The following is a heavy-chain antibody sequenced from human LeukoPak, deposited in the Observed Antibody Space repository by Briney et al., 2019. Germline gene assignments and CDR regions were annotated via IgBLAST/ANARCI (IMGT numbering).Heavy chain of an antibody. V-gene: IGHV1-69*05. CDR3: ARAHSSGYPRPDWFDP. Sequence: SVKVSCKASGGTFSSYATSWVRQAPGQGLEWMGGIIPIFGTANYAQKFQGRVMITTDESTSTAYMELSSLRSEDTAVYYCARAHSSGYPRPDWFDPWGQGTLVTVSS. CDR1: GGTFSSYA. J-gene: IGHJ5*02. D-gene: IGHD3-22*01. CDR2: IIPIFGTA.